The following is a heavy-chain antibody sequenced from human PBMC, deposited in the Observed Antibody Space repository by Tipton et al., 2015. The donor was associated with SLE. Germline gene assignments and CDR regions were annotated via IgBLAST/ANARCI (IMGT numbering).Heavy chain of an antibody. V-gene: IGHV3-53*01. CDR3: ARGGIAGYYFDY. CDR2: IYSGDTT. J-gene: IGHJ4*02. D-gene: IGHD6-13*01. CDR1: GFTVSSNY. Sequence: LRLSCAASGFTVSSNYMSWVRQAPGKGLEWVSVIYSGDTTYYADSVKGRFTISRDNSKNTLYLQMNSLRAEDTAVYYCARGGIAGYYFDYWGQGTLVPVSS.